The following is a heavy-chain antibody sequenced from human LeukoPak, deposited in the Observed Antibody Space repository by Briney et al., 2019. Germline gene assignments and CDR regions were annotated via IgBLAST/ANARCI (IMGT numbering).Heavy chain of an antibody. D-gene: IGHD6-25*01. J-gene: IGHJ4*02. CDR1: PYSLPSNC. CDR2: IYPGDSDT. Sequence: GESLKISCHGHPYSLPSNCLLWMGKMPGKGLEWMGIIYPGDSDTKYSPSFQGQVTISADKSISTAYLQWSSLKASDTAMYYCARRSSGWDLYDNWGQGTLVTVSS. CDR3: ARRSSGWDLYDN. V-gene: IGHV5-51*01.